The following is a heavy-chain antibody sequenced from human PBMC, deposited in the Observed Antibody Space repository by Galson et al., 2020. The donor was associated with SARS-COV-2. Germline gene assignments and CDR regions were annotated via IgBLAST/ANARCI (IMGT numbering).Heavy chain of an antibody. CDR1: GYTFTSYA. V-gene: IGHV1-3*01. J-gene: IGHJ6*03. CDR2: INAGNGNT. Sequence: ASVKVSCKASGYTFTSYAMHWVRQDPGQRLEWMGWINAGNGNTEYSQKFQGRVTITRDTSASTAYMELSSLRSEDTAVYYCAREDYYYDSSGYLPNYYYYMDVWGKGTTVTVSS. CDR3: AREDYYYDSSGYLPNYYYYMDV. D-gene: IGHD3-22*01.